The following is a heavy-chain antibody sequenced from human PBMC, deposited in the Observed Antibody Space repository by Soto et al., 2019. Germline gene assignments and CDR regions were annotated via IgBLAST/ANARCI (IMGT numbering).Heavy chain of an antibody. CDR2: LNIDGSRT. CDR1: GFTLSNNW. J-gene: IGHJ4*02. CDR3: ARDFAGRDDY. V-gene: IGHV3-74*03. Sequence: EVQLVESGGGLVQPGGSLRLSCAASGFTLSNNWMHWVRQAPGEGLVWVSRLNIDGSRTTYADSVKGRFTISRDHAKNTLYLQMDSLRVEDTALYYCARDFAGRDDYWGQGTLVTVSS. D-gene: IGHD2-15*01.